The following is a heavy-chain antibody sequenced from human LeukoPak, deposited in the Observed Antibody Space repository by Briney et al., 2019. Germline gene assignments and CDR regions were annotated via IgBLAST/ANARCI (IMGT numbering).Heavy chain of an antibody. CDR2: INCYNGDT. V-gene: IGHV1-18*01. D-gene: IGHD6-19*01. CDR1: GYTFNKHG. Sequence: ASVKVSCKASGYTFNKHGISWVRQAPGQGLEWMGWINCYNGDTHYAQKFQGRVTMTTDTSTTTAYMELRSLRSDDTALYYCARDPTNTSGRYAYFDYWGQGTLVTVSS. CDR3: ARDPTNTSGRYAYFDY. J-gene: IGHJ4*02.